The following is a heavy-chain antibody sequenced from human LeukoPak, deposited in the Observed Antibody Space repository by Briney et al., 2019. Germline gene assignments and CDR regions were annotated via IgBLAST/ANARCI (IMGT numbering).Heavy chain of an antibody. CDR3: ARGDIVVVPAASDYYYGMDV. Sequence: GASVKVSCTASGGTFSTYAINWVRQAPGQGLEWMGGIIPILGTANYAQKFQGRVTITADESTSTAYMELSSLRSEDTAVYYCARGDIVVVPAASDYYYGMDVWGQGTTVTVSS. J-gene: IGHJ6*02. CDR2: IIPILGTA. V-gene: IGHV1-69*13. D-gene: IGHD2-2*01. CDR1: GGTFSTYA.